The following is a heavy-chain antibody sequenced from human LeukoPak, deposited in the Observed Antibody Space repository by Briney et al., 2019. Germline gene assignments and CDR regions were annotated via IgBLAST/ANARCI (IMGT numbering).Heavy chain of an antibody. Sequence: ASVKVSCKASGYTFTNNYLHWERQAPGQGLEWMGMIYPRDGSTSYAQNFQGRVTVTRDTSTTTVHMELRGLRPEDTAVYYCARDQEGFDYWGQGTVVTVSS. J-gene: IGHJ4*02. CDR2: IYPRDGST. V-gene: IGHV1-46*01. CDR1: GYTFTNNY. CDR3: ARDQEGFDY.